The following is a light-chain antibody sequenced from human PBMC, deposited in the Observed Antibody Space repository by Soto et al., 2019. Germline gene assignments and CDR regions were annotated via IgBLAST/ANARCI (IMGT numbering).Light chain of an antibody. Sequence: EIVLTQSPGTLSLSPGERATLSCRASQSVRSNYLAWYQQKPGQAPRLLIYAASNRASGIPDRISGSGSGTDFTHSIGRLEPEDFAVYYCQQYGGSPRTFGQGTKLEIK. V-gene: IGKV3-20*01. CDR3: QQYGGSPRT. CDR1: QSVRSNY. J-gene: IGKJ2*01. CDR2: AAS.